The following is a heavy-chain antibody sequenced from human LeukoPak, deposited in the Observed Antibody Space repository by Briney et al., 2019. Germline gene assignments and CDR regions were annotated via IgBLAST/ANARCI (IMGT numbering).Heavy chain of an antibody. D-gene: IGHD6-19*01. J-gene: IGHJ4*02. CDR3: AGDRNSDWYSPLDY. CDR2: ITATGDIA. CDR1: GFTFTKCA. V-gene: IGHV3-23*01. Sequence: GGSLRLSCVASGFTFTKCAMSWIRQAPGKGLEWVAIITATGDIAYYADSVKGRFTISRDNSRNTVYMQMDSRRAEDTAIYYCAGDRNSDWYSPLDYWGQGSQVTVSP.